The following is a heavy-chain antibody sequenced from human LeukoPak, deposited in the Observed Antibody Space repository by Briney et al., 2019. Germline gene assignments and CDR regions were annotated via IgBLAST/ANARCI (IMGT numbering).Heavy chain of an antibody. CDR3: AKDPIPRIAAAGTGSAY. Sequence: GGSLRLSCAASGFTFSSYDMSWVRQAPGKGLEWVSAISGSGGSTYYADSVKGRFTISRDNSKNTLYLQMNSLRAEDTAVYYCAKDPIPRIAAAGTGSAYWGQGTLVTVSS. J-gene: IGHJ4*02. CDR1: GFTFSSYD. CDR2: ISGSGGST. V-gene: IGHV3-23*01. D-gene: IGHD6-13*01.